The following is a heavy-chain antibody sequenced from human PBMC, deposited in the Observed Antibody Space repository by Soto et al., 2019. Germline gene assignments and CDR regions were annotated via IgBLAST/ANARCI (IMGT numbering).Heavy chain of an antibody. J-gene: IGHJ5*02. D-gene: IGHD6-19*01. Sequence: QVQLVQSGTEVRKPGASVKVSCKASGYTFIDYGFSWVRQAPGQGLEWMGWIVTYNGNTQSAQKIQGRLTMTTDTSTRRAYMELTNLRSDDTAVYYCARGPQSTGWRGKWFDPWGQGTLVTVSS. V-gene: IGHV1-18*01. CDR3: ARGPQSTGWRGKWFDP. CDR2: IVTYNGNT. CDR1: GYTFIDYG.